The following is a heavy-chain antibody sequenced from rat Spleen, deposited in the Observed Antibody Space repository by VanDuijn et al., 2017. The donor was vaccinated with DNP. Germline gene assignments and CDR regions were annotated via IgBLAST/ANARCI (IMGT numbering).Heavy chain of an antibody. V-gene: IGHV5-7*01. CDR1: GFTFSDYN. J-gene: IGHJ2*01. CDR3: ARPDY. Sequence: EVRLVESGGGLVQPGRSLKLSCAASGFTFSDYNMVWVRQAPKKGLEWVATISYDGSSTYYRDSVKGRFTISRDNAKSTLYLKMDSLRSEDTATYYCARPDYWGQGVMVTVSS. CDR2: ISYDGSST.